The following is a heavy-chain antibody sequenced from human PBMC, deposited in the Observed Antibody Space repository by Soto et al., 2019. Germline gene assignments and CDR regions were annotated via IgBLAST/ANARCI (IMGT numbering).Heavy chain of an antibody. V-gene: IGHV4-59*01. D-gene: IGHD4-17*01. CDR2: MDYSGST. CDR3: AYQFLRAGPDAFLI. Sequence: SETLSLTCTVSGGSISSYYWSWIRQPPGKGLEWIGYMDYSGSTNYNPSLKSRVTISVDTSKNQISLKLSSVTAADTAVYFCAYQFLRAGPDAFLISGPATMVTVS. CDR1: GGSISSYY. J-gene: IGHJ3*02.